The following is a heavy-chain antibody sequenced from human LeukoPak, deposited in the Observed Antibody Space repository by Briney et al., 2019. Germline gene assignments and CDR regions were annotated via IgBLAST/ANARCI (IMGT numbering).Heavy chain of an antibody. D-gene: IGHD6-13*01. J-gene: IGHJ4*02. CDR3: ARMKGIADDY. CDR2: MNPNSGNT. V-gene: IGHV1-8*01. CDR1: GYTFTSYD. Sequence: EASVKVSCKASGYTFTSYDINWVRQATGQGLEWMGWMNPNSGNTGYAQKFQGRVTMTRNTSISTAYMELSSLRSDDTAVYYCARMKGIADDYWGQGTLVTVSS.